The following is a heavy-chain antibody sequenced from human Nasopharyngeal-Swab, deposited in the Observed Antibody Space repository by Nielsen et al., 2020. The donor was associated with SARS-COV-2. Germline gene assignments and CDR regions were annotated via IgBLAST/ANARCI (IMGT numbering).Heavy chain of an antibody. D-gene: IGHD6-19*01. V-gene: IGHV1-69*04. CDR1: GGTFSSYA. CDR2: IIPILGIA. CDR3: ARIAVAGLGYYYYGMDV. J-gene: IGHJ6*02. Sequence: SVKVSCKASGGTFSSYAISWVRQAPGQGLEWMGRIIPILGIAHYAQKLPGRVTITADKSTSTAYMELSSLRSEDTAVYYCARIAVAGLGYYYYGMDVWGQGTTVTVSS.